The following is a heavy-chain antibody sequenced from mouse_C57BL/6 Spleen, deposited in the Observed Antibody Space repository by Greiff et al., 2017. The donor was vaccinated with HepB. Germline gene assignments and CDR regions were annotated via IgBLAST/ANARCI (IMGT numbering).Heavy chain of an antibody. V-gene: IGHV5-12*01. J-gene: IGHJ4*01. CDR3: ARQYYYEGYAMGD. CDR2: ISNGGGST. CDR1: GFTFSDYY. Sequence: EVQLVESGGGLVQPGGSLKLSCAASGFTFSDYYMYWVRQTPEKRLEWVAYISNGGGSTYYPHTVKGRFPITRDNAKNTLYLQMSRLKSEDTAMYYCARQYYYEGYAMGDGGQGTSVTVAS. D-gene: IGHD2-4*01.